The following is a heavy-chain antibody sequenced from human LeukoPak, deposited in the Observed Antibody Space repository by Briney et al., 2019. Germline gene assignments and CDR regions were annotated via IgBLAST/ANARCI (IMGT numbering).Heavy chain of an antibody. CDR3: VKDKGAAVAGTGTFDY. CDR2: IGWDDYTS. J-gene: IGHJ4*02. V-gene: IGHV3-43D*03. D-gene: IGHD6-19*01. Sequence: PGESLRLSCAASGFTFDDYAMHWVRQAPGKGLEWASVIGWDDYTSYYGDSVKGRFTISRDTSKNSLYLQMNSLRAEDTALYYCVKDKGAAVAGTGTFDYWGQGTLVTVSS. CDR1: GFTFDDYA.